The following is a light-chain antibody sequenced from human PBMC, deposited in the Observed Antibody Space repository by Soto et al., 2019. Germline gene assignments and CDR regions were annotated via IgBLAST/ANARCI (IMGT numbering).Light chain of an antibody. CDR3: QQYGDSVYT. V-gene: IGKV3-20*01. CDR2: AAS. Sequence: EIVLTQSPGTLSLSPGERATLSCRASQSIYNNYLAWYQQKPGQAPRLLIYAASSRAMGIPDRFSGSGSGTDFTLTISRLEPEDFVVYYCQQYGDSVYTFGQGTNLEIK. CDR1: QSIYNNY. J-gene: IGKJ2*01.